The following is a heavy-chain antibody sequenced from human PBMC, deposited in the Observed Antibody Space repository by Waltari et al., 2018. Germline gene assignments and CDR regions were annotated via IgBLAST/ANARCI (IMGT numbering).Heavy chain of an antibody. CDR2: IYYSGST. CDR3: ARAARPGYYYYYYMDV. D-gene: IGHD6-6*01. J-gene: IGHJ6*03. Sequence: QVQLQESGPGLVEPSATLSRACTVSGGSISSYYWSWIRQPPGKGLEWIGYIYYSGSTNYHPALKSRCTISVYTSKNQFALKLSSVTAADTAVYYCARAARPGYYYYYYMDVWGKGTTVTVSS. V-gene: IGHV4-59*01. CDR1: GGSISSYY.